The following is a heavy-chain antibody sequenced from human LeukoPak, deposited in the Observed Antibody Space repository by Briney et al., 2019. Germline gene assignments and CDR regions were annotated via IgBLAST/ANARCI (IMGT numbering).Heavy chain of an antibody. V-gene: IGHV3-23*01. CDR3: AKERPPAVAGHRNIGY. CDR2: ISGSGGST. J-gene: IGHJ4*02. D-gene: IGHD6-19*01. CDR1: GFTFSSYA. Sequence: GGSLRLSCAASGFTFSSYAMSWVRQAPGKGLEWVSAISGSGGSTYYADSVKGRFTISGDNSKNTLYLRLDRLRAEDTAVNYFAKERPPAVAGHRNIGYWGQGSLRSVSS.